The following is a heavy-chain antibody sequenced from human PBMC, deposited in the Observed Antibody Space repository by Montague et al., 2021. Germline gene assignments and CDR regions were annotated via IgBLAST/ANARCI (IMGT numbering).Heavy chain of an antibody. CDR1: RSLINSDYY. CDR3: ARERDRYYYMDI. J-gene: IGHJ6*03. V-gene: IGHV4-38-2*02. Sequence: SETLSLTCTVSRSLINSDYYWGWIRQPPGKGLEWMGSVSHGGRTYCNPSLKGRVTISVDTSNNHFSLKLSSVTAADTAMYYCARERDRYYYMDIWGKGTTITVSS. CDR2: VSHGGRT.